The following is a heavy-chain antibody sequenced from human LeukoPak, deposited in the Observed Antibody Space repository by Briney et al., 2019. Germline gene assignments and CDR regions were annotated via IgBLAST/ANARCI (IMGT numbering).Heavy chain of an antibody. D-gene: IGHD5-12*01. V-gene: IGHV3-23*01. CDR2: ISDSGDST. CDR3: AKSHSVGYRGYFDY. CDR1: GFTFTTYA. J-gene: IGHJ4*02. Sequence: GGSLRLSCAASGFTFTTYAMSWVRQAPGQGLEWISTISDSGDSTYYADSVKGRFTISRDNSKNTLYVQMNSLTAEDTAVYYCAKSHSVGYRGYFDYWGQGTLVTVSS.